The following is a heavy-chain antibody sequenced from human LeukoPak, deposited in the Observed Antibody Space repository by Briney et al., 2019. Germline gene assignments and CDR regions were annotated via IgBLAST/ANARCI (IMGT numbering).Heavy chain of an antibody. Sequence: GRSLRLSCAASGFTFSSYGMHWVRQAPGKGLEWVAVIWYDGSNKYYADSVKGRFTISRDNSKNTLYLQMNSLRAEDTAVYYCAKDRQIFGVDLFDYWGQGTLVTVSS. J-gene: IGHJ4*02. D-gene: IGHD3-3*01. CDR1: GFTFSSYG. CDR2: IWYDGSNK. V-gene: IGHV3-33*06. CDR3: AKDRQIFGVDLFDY.